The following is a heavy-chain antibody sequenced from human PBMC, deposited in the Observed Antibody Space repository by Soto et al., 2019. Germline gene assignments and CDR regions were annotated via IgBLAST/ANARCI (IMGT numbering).Heavy chain of an antibody. CDR1: GYTFTRYG. D-gene: IGHD2-8*01. CDR3: AKNGQPPYYYYGMEV. J-gene: IGHJ6*02. Sequence: QGHLVQSGAEVKKPGASVKVSCKAYGYTFTRYGISWVRQDPGQGLEWMGWISGYKGDANYAQKFKGRVTMNIDTTTTTVYMELRSLTSDGTAVYYWAKNGQPPYYYYGMEVWGQGTTVTVSS. V-gene: IGHV1-18*01. CDR2: ISGYKGDA.